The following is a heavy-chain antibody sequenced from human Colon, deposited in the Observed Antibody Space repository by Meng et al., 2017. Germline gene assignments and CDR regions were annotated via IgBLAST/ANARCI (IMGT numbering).Heavy chain of an antibody. D-gene: IGHD6-19*01. CDR3: ARERLSSGWYGGRWFDP. Sequence: QIPQWGAGLLKPSETLSLTCAVYGGSFSGYYWSWIRQPPGKGLEWIGEINHSGSTNYNPSLKSRVTISVDTSKNQFSLKLSSVTAADTAVYYCARERLSSGWYGGRWFDPWGQGTLVTVSS. CDR2: INHSGST. V-gene: IGHV4-34*01. J-gene: IGHJ5*02. CDR1: GGSFSGYY.